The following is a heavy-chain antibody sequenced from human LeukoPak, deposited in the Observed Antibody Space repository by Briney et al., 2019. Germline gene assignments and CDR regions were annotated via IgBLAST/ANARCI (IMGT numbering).Heavy chain of an antibody. J-gene: IGHJ6*02. CDR3: ARAGWGTAMVLSRYYYGMDV. V-gene: IGHV1-8*01. CDR2: MNPTCGNT. Sequence: ASVKVSCKSSGYTFTSYDINWVRQATGQGQEWMGWMNPTCGNTGYAQKFQGRVTMTRNTSISTAYMELRSLRSEDTAVYYCARAGWGTAMVLSRYYYGMDVWGQGTTVTVSS. CDR1: GYTFTSYD. D-gene: IGHD5-18*01.